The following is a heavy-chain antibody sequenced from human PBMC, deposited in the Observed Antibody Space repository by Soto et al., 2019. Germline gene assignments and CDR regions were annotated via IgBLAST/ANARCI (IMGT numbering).Heavy chain of an antibody. J-gene: IGHJ4*02. CDR1: GGPFSSYS. Sequence: QVQLVQSGAEVTKPGSSVKVSCKASGGPFSSYSINWVRQAPGQGLEWMGEIIPIFGTANYAQKFQGRVTITADESTSTAYMELSSLRSEDTAVYYCARDGGRHSGGIDYWGQGTLVTVAS. D-gene: IGHD1-26*01. V-gene: IGHV1-69*01. CDR3: ARDGGRHSGGIDY. CDR2: IIPIFGTA.